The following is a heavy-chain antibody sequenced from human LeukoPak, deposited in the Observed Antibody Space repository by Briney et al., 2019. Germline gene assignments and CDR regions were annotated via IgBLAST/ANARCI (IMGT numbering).Heavy chain of an antibody. Sequence: GASLRLFCTASGFTFSKNGMSWVRQAPGKGLDWDSTINDNGTNTHYADSVNGRLTISTDNSRNTLLLEMNSLRADDTALYYCTKGDGGYYPIHNWGQGTLVSVPS. V-gene: IGHV3-23*01. CDR1: GFTFSKNG. J-gene: IGHJ4*02. CDR2: INDNGTNT. CDR3: TKGDGGYYPIHN. D-gene: IGHD1-26*01.